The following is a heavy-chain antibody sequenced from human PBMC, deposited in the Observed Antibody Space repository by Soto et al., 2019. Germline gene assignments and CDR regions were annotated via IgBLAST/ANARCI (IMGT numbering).Heavy chain of an antibody. CDR1: GGSISSSDFY. V-gene: IGHV4-39*01. Sequence: QLQLQESGPGLVKPSETLSLTCTVSGGSISSSDFYWGWLRQPPGKGLDFIGSLYYSGTTYYNPSLKNRITISVDTSKNQFSQKLISVTAADTALYYCAVVDSTGNWFDPWGQGALVTVSS. J-gene: IGHJ5*02. CDR2: LYYSGTT. D-gene: IGHD3-22*01. CDR3: AVVDSTGNWFDP.